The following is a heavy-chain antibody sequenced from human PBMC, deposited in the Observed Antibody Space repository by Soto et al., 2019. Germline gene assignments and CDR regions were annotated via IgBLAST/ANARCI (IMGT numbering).Heavy chain of an antibody. CDR2: IHSNGRTI. CDR3: AHYSGRYS. Sequence: GGALRLSCAASGFRLSSLEINWVRQAPGKGLEWVSYIHSNGRTIYYADSVKGRFTISRDNAKNSVYLQMNSLTVEDTAIYQCAHYSGRYSWGQGTLVTVSS. J-gene: IGHJ4*02. D-gene: IGHD1-26*01. CDR1: GFRLSSLE. V-gene: IGHV3-48*03.